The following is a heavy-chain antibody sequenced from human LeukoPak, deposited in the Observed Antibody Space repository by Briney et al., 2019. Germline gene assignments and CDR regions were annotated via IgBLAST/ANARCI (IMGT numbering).Heavy chain of an antibody. CDR1: GFTFGDSP. V-gene: IGHV3-30-3*01. CDR3: ARLGIITAAGSNDY. J-gene: IGHJ4*02. CDR2: ISYTGSNK. D-gene: IGHD6-13*01. Sequence: GTSLRLSCAASGFTFGDSPMHWVRQAPGKGLDWVGLISYTGSNKFYADSVKGRFTISRDNSENMLYLHMDSLRDEDTAVYYCARLGIITAAGSNDYWGQGTLVTVSS.